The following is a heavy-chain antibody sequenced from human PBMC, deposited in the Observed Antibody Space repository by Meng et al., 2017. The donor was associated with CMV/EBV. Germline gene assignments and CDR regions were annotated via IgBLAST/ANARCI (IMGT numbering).Heavy chain of an antibody. D-gene: IGHD6-6*01. V-gene: IGHV4-39*01. J-gene: IGHJ5*02. CDR2: IYYSGST. CDR1: GGSISSSSYY. Sequence: SETLSLTCTVSGGSISSSSYYWGWIRQPPGKGLEWIGSIYYSGSTYYNPSLKSRVTISVDTSKNQFSLKLSSVTAADTAVYYCARARGYSSSSKNWFDPWGQGTLVTVSS. CDR3: ARARGYSSSSKNWFDP.